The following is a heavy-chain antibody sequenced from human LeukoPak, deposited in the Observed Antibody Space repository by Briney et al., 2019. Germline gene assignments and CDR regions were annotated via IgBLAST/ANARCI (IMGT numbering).Heavy chain of an antibody. CDR1: GFTFSSYS. D-gene: IGHD6-13*01. Sequence: PGGSLRLSCAASGFTFSSYSMNWVRQAPGKGLEWVSYISSSSSTIYYADSVKGRFTISRDNAKNSLYLQMNSLRAEDTAAYYCARFKAAAGKSFDYWGQGTLVTVSS. CDR2: ISSSSSTI. J-gene: IGHJ4*02. CDR3: ARFKAAAGKSFDY. V-gene: IGHV3-48*01.